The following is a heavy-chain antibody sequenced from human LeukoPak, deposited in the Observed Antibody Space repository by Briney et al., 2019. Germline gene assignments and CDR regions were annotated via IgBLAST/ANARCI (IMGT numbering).Heavy chain of an antibody. V-gene: IGHV1-2*02. CDR3: ARVVPHYYYGMDV. CDR2: INPNSGDT. J-gene: IGHJ6*02. Sequence: ASVKVSCKASGYTFTGYYMHWVRPAPGQGLEWMGWINPNSGDTNYAQKFQGRVTMTRDTSISTAYMEPSRLRSDDTAVYYCARVVPHYYYGMDVWGQGTTVTVSS. CDR1: GYTFTGYY. D-gene: IGHD2-2*01.